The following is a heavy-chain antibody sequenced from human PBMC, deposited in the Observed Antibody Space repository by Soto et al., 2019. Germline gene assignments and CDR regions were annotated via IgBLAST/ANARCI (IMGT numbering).Heavy chain of an antibody. CDR3: ARDGTLYDSSAYYYLY. CDR2: ITPMFGTP. D-gene: IGHD3-22*01. CDR1: GGTFSRYT. J-gene: IGHJ4*02. V-gene: IGHV1-69*13. Sequence: SVKVSCRASGGTFSRYTITWVRQAPGQGLEWMGGITPMFGTPNYAQKFQGRVTITADESTSTAYMELSSLRSEDTAMYYCARDGTLYDSSAYYYLYWGQGTLVTVSS.